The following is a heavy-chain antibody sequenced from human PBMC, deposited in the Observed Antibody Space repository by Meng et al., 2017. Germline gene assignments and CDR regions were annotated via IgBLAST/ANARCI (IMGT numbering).Heavy chain of an antibody. CDR1: GFTLSSYW. Sequence: GESLKISCAASGFTLSSYWMHWVRQAPGKGLVWVSRINSDGSSTSYADSVKSRFTSSRDNAKNTLYLQMNSLGSEDTAVYYCARVGGGYSYGPRGYYYYGMDVWGQGNPGHRLL. D-gene: IGHD5-18*01. J-gene: IGHJ6*02. CDR2: INSDGSST. CDR3: ARVGGGYSYGPRGYYYYGMDV. V-gene: IGHV3-74*01.